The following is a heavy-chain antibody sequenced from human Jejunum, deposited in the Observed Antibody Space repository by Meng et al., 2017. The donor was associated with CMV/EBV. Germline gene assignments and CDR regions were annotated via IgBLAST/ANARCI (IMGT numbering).Heavy chain of an antibody. V-gene: IGHV4-4*07. D-gene: IGHD3-16*01. CDR2: ISTSGSD. Sequence: QVQLQEAGPGLVKPSEXLSLTCTVSGDFLNNYYWTWIRQPPGKGLQWIGRISTSGSDNYNPSLKSRVTMSVDTSKKQFSLKLSSVTAADTAVYYCARSGLRGIYVDYWGRGILVTVSS. CDR1: GDFLNNYY. CDR3: ARSGLRGIYVDY. J-gene: IGHJ4*02.